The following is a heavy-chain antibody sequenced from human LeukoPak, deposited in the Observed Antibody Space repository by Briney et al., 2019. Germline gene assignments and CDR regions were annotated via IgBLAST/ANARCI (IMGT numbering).Heavy chain of an antibody. Sequence: GGSLRLSCAASGFTFRSYEMNWVRQAPGKGLEWVSFISSSGSAMYYADSVKGRFTISRDNAKNSLYLQMNSLRAEDTALYYCVRDGGYCSGGRCFPIWGQGTLVTVST. J-gene: IGHJ4*02. V-gene: IGHV3-48*03. CDR2: ISSSGSAM. CDR1: GFTFRSYE. CDR3: VRDGGYCSGGRCFPI. D-gene: IGHD2-15*01.